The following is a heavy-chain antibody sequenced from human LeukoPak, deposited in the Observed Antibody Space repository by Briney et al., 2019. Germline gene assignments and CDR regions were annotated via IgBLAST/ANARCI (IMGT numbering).Heavy chain of an antibody. D-gene: IGHD2-15*01. J-gene: IGHJ4*02. V-gene: IGHV4-31*03. Sequence: SQTLSLTCTVSGGSISSGGYSWSWIRQHPGKGLEWIGYIYYSGSTYYNPSLKSRVTISVDTSKNQFSLKLSSVTAADTAVYYCARGPGGAYCSGGSCYDFFAGYYFDYWGQGTLVTVSS. CDR3: ARGPGGAYCSGGSCYDFFAGYYFDY. CDR2: IYYSGST. CDR1: GGSISSGGYS.